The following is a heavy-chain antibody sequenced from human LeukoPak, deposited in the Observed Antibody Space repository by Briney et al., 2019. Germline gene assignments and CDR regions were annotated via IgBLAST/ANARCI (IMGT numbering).Heavy chain of an antibody. CDR3: ARDRGNWNYASPFDY. J-gene: IGHJ4*02. CDR1: GGTFSSYA. V-gene: IGHV1-69*01. CDR2: IIPIFGTA. Sequence: SVKLSCKASGGTFSSYAISWVRQAPGQGLEWMGGIIPIFGTANYAQKFQGRVTITADESTSTAYMELSRLRSEDTAVYYCARDRGNWNYASPFDYWGQGTLVTVSS. D-gene: IGHD1-7*01.